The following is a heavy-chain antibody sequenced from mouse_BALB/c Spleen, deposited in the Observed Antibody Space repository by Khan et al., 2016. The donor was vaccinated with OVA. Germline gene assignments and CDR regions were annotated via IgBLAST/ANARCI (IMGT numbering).Heavy chain of an antibody. CDR2: ISSLAYSI. Sequence: EVELVESGGGLVQPGGSRKLSCAASGFTFRDYGMAWVRQAPGKGPEWVAFISSLAYSIYYADTVTGRFTISRENDKNTLYLEMSSLRSEDTALYYCARSWAMDYWGQGTSVTVSS. CDR1: GFTFRDYG. J-gene: IGHJ4*01. CDR3: ARSWAMDY. V-gene: IGHV5-15*02.